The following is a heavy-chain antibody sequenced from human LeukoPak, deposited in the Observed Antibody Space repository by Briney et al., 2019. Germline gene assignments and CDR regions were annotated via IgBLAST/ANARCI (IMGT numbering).Heavy chain of an antibody. V-gene: IGHV4-39*02. J-gene: IGHJ5*02. CDR2: IYYSGST. D-gene: IGHD2-15*01. CDR1: GGSISSSSYY. Sequence: SETLSLTCTVSGGSISSSSYYWGWIRQPPGKGLEWIGSIYYSGSTYYNPSPKSRVTISVDTSKNQFSLKLSSVTAADTAVYYCARECEDIVVVVGNWFDPWGQGTLVTVSS. CDR3: ARECEDIVVVVGNWFDP.